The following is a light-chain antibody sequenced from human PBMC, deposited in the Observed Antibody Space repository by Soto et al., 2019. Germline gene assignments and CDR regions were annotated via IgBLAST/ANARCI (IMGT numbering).Light chain of an antibody. J-gene: IGKJ3*01. V-gene: IGKV1-39*01. CDR2: TTS. CDR3: QQSYNTPRT. Sequence: DIEMTQSPSSLSASVGDRVTITCRASQTIWSSLNWYQQKPGKAPKLLIYTTSTLKSGVPSRFSGSGSGTDFTLTISTRQPEDFATYYCQQSYNTPRTFGPGTNVDV. CDR1: QTIWSS.